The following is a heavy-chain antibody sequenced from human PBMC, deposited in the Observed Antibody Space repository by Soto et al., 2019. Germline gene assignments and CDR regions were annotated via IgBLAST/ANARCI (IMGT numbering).Heavy chain of an antibody. CDR2: ISGSGGST. J-gene: IGHJ4*02. D-gene: IGHD2-2*02. Sequence: GGSLRLSCAASGFTFSSYAMSWVRQAPGKGLEWVSAISGSGGSTYYADSVKGGYTISRDNSKTTLYLPMNSLIAVATAVNYCCEEVGYCSSTSCYTPFYFDYWGQGTLVTVSS. V-gene: IGHV3-23*01. CDR1: GFTFSSYA. CDR3: CEEVGYCSSTSCYTPFYFDY.